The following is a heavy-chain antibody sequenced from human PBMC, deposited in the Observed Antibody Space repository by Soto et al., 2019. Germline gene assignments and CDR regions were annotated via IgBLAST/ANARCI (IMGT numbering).Heavy chain of an antibody. CDR3: AKVDCTTTSCYSQLFDY. CDR1: GFTFSTYG. D-gene: IGHD2-2*01. Sequence: GGSLRLSCAASGFTFSTYGMNWVRQAPGKGLEWVAFISYDGSNKYYADSVRGRFTISRDTSKNTLYLQMNGLRAEDTAVYYCAKVDCTTTSCYSQLFDYSGQGTVVTVSS. J-gene: IGHJ4*02. V-gene: IGHV3-30*18. CDR2: ISYDGSNK.